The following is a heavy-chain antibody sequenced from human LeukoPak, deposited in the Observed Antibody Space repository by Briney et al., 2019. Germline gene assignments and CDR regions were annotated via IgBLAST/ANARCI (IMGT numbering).Heavy chain of an antibody. J-gene: IGHJ4*02. Sequence: GESLKISCKGSGYSFTSYWIAWVRQMPGKGLEWMGIIYPGDSDARYSPSFQGQVTISADKSISTAYLQWNSLKASDTAMYYCARGTYGGYLSFDYWGQGTLVTVSS. CDR3: ARGTYGGYLSFDY. CDR2: IYPGDSDA. V-gene: IGHV5-51*01. CDR1: GYSFTSYW. D-gene: IGHD5-12*01.